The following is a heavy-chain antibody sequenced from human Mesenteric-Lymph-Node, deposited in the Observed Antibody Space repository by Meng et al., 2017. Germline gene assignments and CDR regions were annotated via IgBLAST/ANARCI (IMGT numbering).Heavy chain of an antibody. V-gene: IGHV1-46*01. CDR3: ARAINITMVRGVTLNWFDP. Sequence: ASVKVSCKASGYTFTSYYMHWVRQAPGQGLEWMGIINPSGGSTSYAQKFQGRVTMTRDTSTSTVYMELSSLRSEDTAVYYCARAINITMVRGVTLNWFDPWGQRTLVTVSS. J-gene: IGHJ5*02. D-gene: IGHD3-10*01. CDR2: INPSGGST. CDR1: GYTFTSYY.